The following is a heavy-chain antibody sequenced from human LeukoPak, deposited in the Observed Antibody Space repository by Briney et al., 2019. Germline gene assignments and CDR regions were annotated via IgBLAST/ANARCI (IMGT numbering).Heavy chain of an antibody. CDR3: ARLRRNSDRSDFFYYYDH. J-gene: IGHJ4*02. CDR1: GFNISTNY. CDR2: VNTVSSYI. V-gene: IGHV3-21*01. Sequence: PGGSLRLSCAASGFNISTNYMNWVRQAPGKGLEWVASVNTVSSYIYYADSMRGRFTISRDNAKNSLFLQMNSLRAEDTAVYYCARLRRNSDRSDFFYYYDHWGQGTLVTVSS. D-gene: IGHD3-22*01.